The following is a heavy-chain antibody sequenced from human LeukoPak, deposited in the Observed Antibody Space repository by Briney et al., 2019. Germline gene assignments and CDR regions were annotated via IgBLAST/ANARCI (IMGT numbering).Heavy chain of an antibody. CDR3: ATYYDDRSGYVHYFGY. V-gene: IGHV4-59*01. Sequence: SETLSLTCTVSGGSISSYYWSWIRQPPGKGLEWIGYIYYSGSTNYNPSLKSRVTISVDTSKNQFSLKLSSVTAADTAVYYCATYYDDRSGYVHYFGYWGQGTLVTVSS. CDR2: IYYSGST. CDR1: GGSISSYY. D-gene: IGHD3-22*01. J-gene: IGHJ4*02.